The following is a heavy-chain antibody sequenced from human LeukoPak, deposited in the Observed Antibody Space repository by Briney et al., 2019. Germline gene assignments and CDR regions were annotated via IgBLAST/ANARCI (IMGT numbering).Heavy chain of an antibody. Sequence: GASVKISCKASGFTFTSSAMQWVRQARGQRLEWIGWIVVGSGNTNYAQKFQERVTITRDMSTSTAYMELSSLRSEDTAVYYCARDKSGSWYYFEYWGQGTLVTVSS. D-gene: IGHD6-13*01. V-gene: IGHV1-58*02. J-gene: IGHJ4*02. CDR1: GFTFTSSA. CDR2: IVVGSGNT. CDR3: ARDKSGSWYYFEY.